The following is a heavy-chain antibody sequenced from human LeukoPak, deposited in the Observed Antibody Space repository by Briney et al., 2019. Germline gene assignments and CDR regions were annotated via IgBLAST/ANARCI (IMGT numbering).Heavy chain of an antibody. Sequence: SETLSLTCTVSGGSISSGSYYWSWIRQPAGKGLEWIGRIYTSGSTNYNPSLKSRVTISVDTSKNQFSLKLSSVTAADTAVYYCARDGDSSTRPFDYWGQGTLVTVSS. D-gene: IGHD2-2*01. V-gene: IGHV4-61*02. CDR3: ARDGDSSTRPFDY. J-gene: IGHJ4*02. CDR1: GGSISSGSYY. CDR2: IYTSGST.